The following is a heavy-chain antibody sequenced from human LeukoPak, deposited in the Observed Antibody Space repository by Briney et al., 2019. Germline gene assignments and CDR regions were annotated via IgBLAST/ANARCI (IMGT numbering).Heavy chain of an antibody. CDR3: ARDPDGDYDFDY. CDR2: INSNGAVI. CDR1: GFSFSDYG. V-gene: IGHV3-48*01. Sequence: GGSLRLSCAASGFSFSDYGMNWVRRAPGKGLEWLSHINSNGAVISYADSVKGRFTVSRDTAKSSLYLQMNSLKIEDTAIYFCARDPDGDYDFDYWGQGTLVTVSS. D-gene: IGHD4-17*01. J-gene: IGHJ4*02.